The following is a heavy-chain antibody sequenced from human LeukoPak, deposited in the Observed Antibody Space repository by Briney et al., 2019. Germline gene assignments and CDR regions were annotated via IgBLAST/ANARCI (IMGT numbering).Heavy chain of an antibody. D-gene: IGHD3-10*01. J-gene: IGHJ6*02. CDR1: GYTFTSYD. CDR3: ARGRDSGSYSSRYYYYGMDV. V-gene: IGHV1-8*01. Sequence: ASVKVSCKASGYTFTSYDINWVRQATGQGLEWMGWMNPNSGNTGYAQKFQGRVTMTRNTSISTAYMELSSLRSEDTAVYYCARGRDSGSYSSRYYYYGMDVWGQGTTVTVSS. CDR2: MNPNSGNT.